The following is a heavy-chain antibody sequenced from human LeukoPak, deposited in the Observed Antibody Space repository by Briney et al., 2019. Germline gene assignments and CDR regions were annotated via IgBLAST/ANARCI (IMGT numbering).Heavy chain of an antibody. J-gene: IGHJ4*02. D-gene: IGHD1-26*01. V-gene: IGHV3-23*01. CDR3: AKDQVGSYYYSDY. Sequence: PGGSLRLSCAASGFTFSSYAMSWVRQAPRKGLEWVSAISGSGGSTYYADSVKGRFTISRDNSKNTLYLQMNSLRAEDTAVYYCAKDQVGSYYYSDYWGQGTLVTVSS. CDR2: ISGSGGST. CDR1: GFTFSSYA.